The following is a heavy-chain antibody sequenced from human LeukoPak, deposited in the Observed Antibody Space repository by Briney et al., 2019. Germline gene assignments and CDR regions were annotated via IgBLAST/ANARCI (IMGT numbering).Heavy chain of an antibody. J-gene: IGHJ4*02. CDR1: GFTFSSYS. D-gene: IGHD1-1*01. CDR3: ARLAGTYYFDY. Sequence: GGSLRLSCAASGFTFSSYSRNWVRQAPGKGLEWVSSISSSSSYIYYADSLKGRFTISRDNAKNSLYLQMNSLRAEDTAVYYCARLAGTYYFDYWGQGTLVTVSS. V-gene: IGHV3-21*01. CDR2: ISSSSSYI.